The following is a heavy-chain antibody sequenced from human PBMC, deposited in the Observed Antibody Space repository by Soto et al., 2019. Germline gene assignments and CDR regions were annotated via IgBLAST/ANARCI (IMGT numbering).Heavy chain of an antibody. J-gene: IGHJ4*02. D-gene: IGHD2-15*01. CDR1: GFTFSSYA. CDR3: AKDGARWWARGDYYFDY. V-gene: IGHV3-23*01. CDR2: ISGSGGST. Sequence: GGSLRLSCAASGFTFSSYAMSWVRQAPGKGLEWVSAISGSGGSTYYADSVKGRFTISRDNSKNTLYLQMNSLRAEDTAVYYCAKDGARWWARGDYYFDYWGQGTLVTVSS.